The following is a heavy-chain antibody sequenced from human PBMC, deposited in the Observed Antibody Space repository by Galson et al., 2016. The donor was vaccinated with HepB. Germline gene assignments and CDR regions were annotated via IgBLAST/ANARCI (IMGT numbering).Heavy chain of an antibody. V-gene: IGHV1-18*01. J-gene: IGHJ4*02. CDR3: ASDRDAAFDY. CDR1: GYTFTNNG. Sequence: SVNVSCKASGYTFTNNGISWVRQAPGQGPEWMAWISAYSGNTNYAQKLLDRVTLTKDTSASTVYMEFRSLRSDDTAMYYCASDRDAAFDYWGQGALVTVSS. CDR2: ISAYSGNT. D-gene: IGHD6-13*01.